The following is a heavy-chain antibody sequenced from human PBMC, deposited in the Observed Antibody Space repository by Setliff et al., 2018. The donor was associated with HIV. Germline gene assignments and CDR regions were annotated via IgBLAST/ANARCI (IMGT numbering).Heavy chain of an antibody. CDR3: AKADPRTTLGFCSGGNCYTGQFFYAMDV. V-gene: IGHV1-69*06. CDR1: GDTFNSEV. J-gene: IGHJ6*02. D-gene: IGHD2-15*01. CDR2: ILPMSGTT. Sequence: ASVKVSCKASGDTFNSEVITWVRQAPGQGLEWMGGILPMSGTTKYAEKLQGRLTITSDKSTNSVYMEMTSLRSEDTAVYYCAKADPRTTLGFCSGGNCYTGQFFYAMDVWGQGTTVTVSS.